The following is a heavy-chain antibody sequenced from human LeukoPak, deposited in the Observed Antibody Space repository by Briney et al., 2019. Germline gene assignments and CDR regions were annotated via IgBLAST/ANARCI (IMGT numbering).Heavy chain of an antibody. CDR1: GYTFTGYY. Sequence: ASVKVSCKASGYTFTGYYMHWVRQAPGQGLEWMGWINPNSGGTNYAQKFQGRVTMTRDTSISTAYMELSRLRSDDTAVYYCARGIWWQTWGGYFDYWGQGTLVTVSS. CDR3: ARGIWWQTWGGYFDY. D-gene: IGHD5-12*01. J-gene: IGHJ4*02. CDR2: INPNSGGT. V-gene: IGHV1-2*02.